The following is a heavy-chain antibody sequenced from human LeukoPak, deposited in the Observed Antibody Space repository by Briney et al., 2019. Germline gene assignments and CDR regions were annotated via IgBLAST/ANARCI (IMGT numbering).Heavy chain of an antibody. CDR1: GGSISSYY. D-gene: IGHD3-10*01. V-gene: IGHV4-59*01. J-gene: IGHJ4*02. CDR2: IYYSGST. CDR3: ARGSPIELFLFDY. Sequence: SETLSLTCTVSGGSISSYYWSWIRQPPGKGLEWIGYIYYSGSTNYNPSLKSRVTISVDTSKNQCSLKLSSVTAADTAVYYCARGSPIELFLFDYWGQGTLVTVSS.